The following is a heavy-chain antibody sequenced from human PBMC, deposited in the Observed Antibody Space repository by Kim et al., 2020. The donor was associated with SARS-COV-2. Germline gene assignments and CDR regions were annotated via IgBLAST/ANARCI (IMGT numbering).Heavy chain of an antibody. D-gene: IGHD6-19*01. J-gene: IGHJ4*02. Sequence: YAQKLQGRVTMTTDTSTSTAYMELRSLRSDDTAVYYCARGTGWSYYFDYWGQGTLVTVSS. CDR3: ARGTGWSYYFDY. V-gene: IGHV1-18*01.